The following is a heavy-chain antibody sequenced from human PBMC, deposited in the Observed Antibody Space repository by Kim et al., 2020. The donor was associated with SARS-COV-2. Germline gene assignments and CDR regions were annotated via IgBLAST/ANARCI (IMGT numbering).Heavy chain of an antibody. J-gene: IGHJ6*02. Sequence: GGSLRLSCAASGFTFRSYLMNWVRQAPGKGLEWVSAISPSGGNTHYADSVKGRFIISRDNSKNTLFLFMNNLRVADMAIYYCAKDWGRDYYQHYGLDAWGQGTTVTVSS. V-gene: IGHV3-23*01. D-gene: IGHD3-16*01. CDR1: GFTFRSYL. CDR2: ISPSGGNT. CDR3: AKDWGRDYYQHYGLDA.